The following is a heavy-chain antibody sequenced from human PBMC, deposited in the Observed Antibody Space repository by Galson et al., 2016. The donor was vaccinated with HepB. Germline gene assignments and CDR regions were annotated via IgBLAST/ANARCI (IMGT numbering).Heavy chain of an antibody. CDR1: GGIFNTFA. Sequence: SVKVSCKAHGGIFNTFAINWVRQAPGQGLEWMGGIIPLLGTTNYAPHFKARVSFTADESTTTGYMELRNLRIEDTAIYYRIRAVAGTLRWFDPWGQGTLVTVSS. J-gene: IGHJ5*02. D-gene: IGHD5-12*01. CDR3: IRAVAGTLRWFDP. V-gene: IGHV1-69*13. CDR2: IIPLLGTT.